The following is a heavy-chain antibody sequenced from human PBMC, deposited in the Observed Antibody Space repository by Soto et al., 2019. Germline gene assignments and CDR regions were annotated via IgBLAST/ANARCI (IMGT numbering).Heavy chain of an antibody. CDR1: GYSFTSYW. CDR2: IDPSDSYT. CDR3: ARGGSCNIGNWSLDF. Sequence: GESLKISCKGSGYSFTSYWISWVRQMPGKGLEWMGRIDPSDSYTNYSPSFQGQVTISADKSITTAYQHWSSLRASDSGMFYCARGGSCNIGNWSLDFWGPGTLVTVSS. V-gene: IGHV5-10-1*04. D-gene: IGHD1-20*01. J-gene: IGHJ4*02.